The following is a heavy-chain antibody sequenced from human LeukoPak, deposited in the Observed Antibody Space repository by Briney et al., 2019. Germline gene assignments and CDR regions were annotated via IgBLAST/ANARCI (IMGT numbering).Heavy chain of an antibody. J-gene: IGHJ4*02. D-gene: IGHD4-17*01. CDR2: IYYSGST. CDR3: ASLAYGDYVGY. V-gene: IGHV4-59*08. Sequence: PSETLSLTCTVSGGSISSYYWSWIRQPPGKGLEWIGYIYYSGSTNYNPSLKSRVTISVDTSKNQFSLKLSSVTAADTAVYYCASLAYGDYVGYWGQGTLVTVSS. CDR1: GGSISSYY.